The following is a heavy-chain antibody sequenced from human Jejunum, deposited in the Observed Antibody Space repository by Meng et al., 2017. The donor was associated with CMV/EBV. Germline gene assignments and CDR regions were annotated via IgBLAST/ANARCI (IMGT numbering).Heavy chain of an antibody. J-gene: IGHJ4*02. CDR2: IYYSGST. CDR3: ARVSLRQTIFDY. D-gene: IGHD6-6*01. V-gene: IGHV4-30-4*08. Sequence: VHRQEAGPGLVKPSQPRPLTCTVPGGPISSGDNHWSWISQPPGKGLEWIGYIYYSGSTYYNPSLKSRLTISVDTSKNQFSLNLTSVTAADTAVYYCARVSLRQTIFDYWGQGTLVTVSS. CDR1: GGPISSGDNH.